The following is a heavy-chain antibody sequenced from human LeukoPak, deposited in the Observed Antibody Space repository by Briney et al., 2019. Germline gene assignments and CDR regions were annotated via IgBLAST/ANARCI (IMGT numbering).Heavy chain of an antibody. CDR3: AKDNAPDLGAVAGTYYYGMDV. D-gene: IGHD6-19*01. CDR2: ISGDGGST. CDR1: GFTFDGYA. J-gene: IGHJ6*02. Sequence: PGGSLRLSCAASGFTFDGYAMHWVRQAPGKGLEWVSLISGDGGSTYYADSVKGRFTISRDNSKNSLYLQMNSLRTEDTALYYCAKDNAPDLGAVAGTYYYGMDVWGQGTTVTVSS. V-gene: IGHV3-43*02.